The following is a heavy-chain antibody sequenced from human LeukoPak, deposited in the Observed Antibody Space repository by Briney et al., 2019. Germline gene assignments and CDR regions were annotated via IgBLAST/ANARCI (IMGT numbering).Heavy chain of an antibody. Sequence: PGTSLRLSCAASGFTFSSFGMHWVRQAPGKGLEWVAVISYDGNNKYYADSVKGRFTISRDNSKNTVYLQMNSLRPEDTAVYYCAKGAAVDYWGQGTLVTVSS. CDR3: AKGAAVDY. D-gene: IGHD6-13*01. CDR1: GFTFSSFG. J-gene: IGHJ4*02. V-gene: IGHV3-30*18. CDR2: ISYDGNNK.